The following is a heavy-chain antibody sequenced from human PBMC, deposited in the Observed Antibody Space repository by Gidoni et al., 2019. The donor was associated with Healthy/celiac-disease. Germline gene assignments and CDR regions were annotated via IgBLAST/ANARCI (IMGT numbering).Heavy chain of an antibody. D-gene: IGHD4-17*01. CDR3: AKDSWVYGDYVFGYFDY. CDR1: GFTFSSYA. J-gene: IGHJ4*02. CDR2: ISGSGGST. V-gene: IGHV3-23*01. Sequence: EVQLLESGGGLVQPGGSLRLSCAASGFTFSSYAMSWVRQAPGKGLVWVSAISGSGGSTYYADSVKGRFTISRDNSKNTLYLQMNSLRAEDTAVYYCAKDSWVYGDYVFGYFDYWGQGTLVTVSS.